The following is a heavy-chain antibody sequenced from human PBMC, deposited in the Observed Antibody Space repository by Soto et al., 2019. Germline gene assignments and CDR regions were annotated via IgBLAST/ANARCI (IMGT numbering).Heavy chain of an antibody. CDR2: INPRSNGNT. J-gene: IGHJ4*02. CDR1: GYTLTTNY. Sequence: QVQLMQSGAEVKKPGASVKVSCTASGYTLTTNYMHWVRQASGQGLEWVAIINPRSNGNTKYAQKFKGRVSVTSDPSTSTVYMELNSLSSDDTAVFYCARGEVTSSGWSFDFWGQGTLVTVSS. CDR3: ARGEVTSSGWSFDF. V-gene: IGHV1-46*03. D-gene: IGHD6-19*01.